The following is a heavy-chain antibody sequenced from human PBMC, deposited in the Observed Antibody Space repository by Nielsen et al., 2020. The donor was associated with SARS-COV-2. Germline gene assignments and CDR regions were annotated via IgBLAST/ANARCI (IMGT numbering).Heavy chain of an antibody. CDR3: AKGVRKTFFDSFDYFLH. CDR2: ISGSGGST. Sequence: GESLKISCESSGFTFSRHSMTWVRQAPGKGLEWVSVISGSGGSTYYADSVKGRFTISRDNSKNTLYLQMNSLGAEDTAVYYCAKGVRKTFFDSFDYFLHWGQGTLATVSS. J-gene: IGHJ4*02. CDR1: GFTFSRHS. V-gene: IGHV3-23*01. D-gene: IGHD3/OR15-3a*01.